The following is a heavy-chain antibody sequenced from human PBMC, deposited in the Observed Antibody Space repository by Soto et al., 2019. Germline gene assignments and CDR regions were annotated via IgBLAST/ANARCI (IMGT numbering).Heavy chain of an antibody. CDR2: IYTSGST. J-gene: IGHJ6*02. V-gene: IGHV4-4*07. CDR1: GGSISSYY. D-gene: IGHD2-15*01. Sequence: TLSLTCTVPGGSISSYYWRWIRQPAGKGLEWIGRIYTSGSTNYNPSLKSRVTMSVDTSKNQFSLKLSSVTAADTAVYYCARDSLMVVAATFGSYYYGMDVWGQGTTVTVSS. CDR3: ARDSLMVVAATFGSYYYGMDV.